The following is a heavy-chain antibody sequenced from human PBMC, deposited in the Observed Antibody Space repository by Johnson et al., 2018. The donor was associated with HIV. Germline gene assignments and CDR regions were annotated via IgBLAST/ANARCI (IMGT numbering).Heavy chain of an antibody. CDR2: IRYDGSNK. Sequence: QMPLVESGGGLVQPGRSLRLSCAASGFTFSSYGMHWVRQAPGKGLEWVAFIRYDGSNKYYADSVKGRFTISRDNSKNTLYLQMNSLKTEDTAVYYCARGPRNPGLDTFNIWGQGMMVTVSS. CDR1: GFTFSSYG. CDR3: ARGPRNPGLDTFNI. V-gene: IGHV3-33*08. J-gene: IGHJ3*02. D-gene: IGHD1-14*01.